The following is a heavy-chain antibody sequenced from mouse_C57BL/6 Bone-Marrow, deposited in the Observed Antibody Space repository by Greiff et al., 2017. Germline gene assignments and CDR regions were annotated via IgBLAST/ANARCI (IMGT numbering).Heavy chain of an antibody. J-gene: IGHJ3*01. D-gene: IGHD2-1*01. CDR2: IWSGGST. CDR1: GFSLTSYG. CDR3: AKEGPYGTPFAY. Sequence: QVQLKESGPGLVQPSQCLSITCTVSGFSLTSYGVHWVRQPPGKGLEWLGVIWSGGSTDYNAAFISRLSISKDNSKGQVFFKMNSLQADDDAIYYCAKEGPYGTPFAYWGQGTLVTVSA. V-gene: IGHV2-4*01.